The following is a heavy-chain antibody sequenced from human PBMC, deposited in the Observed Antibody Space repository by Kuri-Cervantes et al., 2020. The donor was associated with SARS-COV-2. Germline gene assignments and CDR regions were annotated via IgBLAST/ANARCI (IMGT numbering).Heavy chain of an antibody. CDR3: AREDSYGYGDY. J-gene: IGHJ4*02. Sequence: GESLKISCAASGFTFSSYGMHWVRQAPGKGLEWVAVISYDGSNKYYADSVKGRFTISRGNSKDTLYLQMNSLRAEDTAVYYCAREDSYGYGDYWGQGTLVTVSS. V-gene: IGHV3-30*03. CDR1: GFTFSSYG. D-gene: IGHD5-18*01. CDR2: ISYDGSNK.